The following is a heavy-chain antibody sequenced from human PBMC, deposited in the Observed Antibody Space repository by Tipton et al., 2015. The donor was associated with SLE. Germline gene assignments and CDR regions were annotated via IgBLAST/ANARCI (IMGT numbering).Heavy chain of an antibody. D-gene: IGHD4-23*01. J-gene: IGHJ3*02. CDR3: ARGDRGDYGGKGEDDAFDI. V-gene: IGHV4-61*02. CDR2: IYTSGST. Sequence: TLSLTCTVSGGSISSGSYYWSWIRQPAGKGLEWIGRIYTSGSTNYNPSLKSRVTISVDTSKNQFSLKLSSVTAADTAVYYCARGDRGDYGGKGEDDAFDICGQGTMFSVSS. CDR1: GGSISSGSYY.